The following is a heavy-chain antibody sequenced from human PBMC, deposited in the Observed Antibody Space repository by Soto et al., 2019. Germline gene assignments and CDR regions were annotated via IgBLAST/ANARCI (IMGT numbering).Heavy chain of an antibody. CDR1: GFTFSSYG. CDR3: AKDPAGTYVSFFAY. CDR2: ISYDGSNK. J-gene: IGHJ4*01. V-gene: IGHV3-30*18. Sequence: GGALRVSCAASGFTFSSYGMHWVRQAPGKGLEWVAVISYDGSNKYYADSVKGRFTISRDNSKNTLYLQMNSLRAEDTAVYYCAKDPAGTYVSFFAYWR. D-gene: IGHD3-10*01.